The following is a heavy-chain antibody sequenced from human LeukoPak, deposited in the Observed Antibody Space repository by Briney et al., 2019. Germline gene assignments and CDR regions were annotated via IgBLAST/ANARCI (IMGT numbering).Heavy chain of an antibody. V-gene: IGHV4-34*01. Sequence: SETLSLTCAVYGGSFSGYYWSWIRQPPGKGLEWIGEINHSGSTNYNPSLKSRVTISVDTSKHQFSLPLSSVPAADTAVYYCAAERNTYYYYYMDVWGKGTTVTVSS. CDR2: INHSGST. CDR3: AAERNTYYYYYMDV. J-gene: IGHJ6*03. CDR1: GGSFSGYY.